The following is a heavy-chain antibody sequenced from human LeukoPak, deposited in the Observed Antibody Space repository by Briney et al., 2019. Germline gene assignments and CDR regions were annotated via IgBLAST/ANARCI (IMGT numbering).Heavy chain of an antibody. Sequence: PGGSLRLSCAASGFTVSNNYISWVRQAPGKGLEWVSVIYSGDNTYYVESVKGRFTISRDNSKNTLFLQMNRLRAEDTAVYYCAGRRVLDASFDYWGQGTLVTLSS. J-gene: IGHJ4*02. D-gene: IGHD3-16*01. V-gene: IGHV3-66*02. CDR1: GFTVSNNY. CDR2: IYSGDNT. CDR3: AGRRVLDASFDY.